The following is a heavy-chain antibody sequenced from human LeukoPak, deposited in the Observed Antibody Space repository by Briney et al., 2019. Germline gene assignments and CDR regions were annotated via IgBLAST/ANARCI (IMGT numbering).Heavy chain of an antibody. D-gene: IGHD3-22*01. CDR2: IYTSGST. V-gene: IGHV4-61*02. CDR3: ARASYSYDINGWVPFDY. J-gene: IGHJ4*02. CDR1: GNSISSGDNY. Sequence: SETLSLACTVSGNSISSGDNYWSWIRQPAGKGLEWIGRIYTSGSTNYNPSLKSRVTISGDTSKNQFSLRLSSVTAADTAVYYCARASYSYDINGWVPFDYWGQGTLVTVSS.